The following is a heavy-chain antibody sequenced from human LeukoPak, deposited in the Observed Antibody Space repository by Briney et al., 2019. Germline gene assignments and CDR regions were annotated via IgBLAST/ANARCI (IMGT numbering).Heavy chain of an antibody. V-gene: IGHV4-4*02. J-gene: IGHJ4*02. Sequence: SETLSLTCTVSGDSINSLDLWSWVRQPPGKGLEWIGEMYLSGTTHSNPSVKSRVTISIDKSKNQFFLNLSSVTAADTAVYYCAGLVGRYSSGLYYYYFDYWGQGTLVTVSS. CDR1: GDSINSLDL. D-gene: IGHD3-22*01. CDR2: MYLSGTT. CDR3: AGLVGRYSSGLYYYYFDY.